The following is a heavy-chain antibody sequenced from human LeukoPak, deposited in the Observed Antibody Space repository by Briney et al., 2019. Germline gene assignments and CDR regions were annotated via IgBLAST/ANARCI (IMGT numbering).Heavy chain of an antibody. Sequence: ASVKVSCEASGYSLTRSDINWVRQAPGQGLEWMGWMNPNSGNTGYAQKFQGRVTMTRNTSISTAYMELNSLRSEDTAVYHCARGLGSVSVLWGQGTPVTVSS. J-gene: IGHJ4*02. CDR2: MNPNSGNT. D-gene: IGHD3-10*01. CDR1: GYSLTRSD. V-gene: IGHV1-8*01. CDR3: ARGLGSVSVL.